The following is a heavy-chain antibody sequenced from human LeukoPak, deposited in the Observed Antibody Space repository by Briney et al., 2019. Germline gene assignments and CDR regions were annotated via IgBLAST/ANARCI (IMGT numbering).Heavy chain of an antibody. Sequence: PSETLSLTCTVSGGSISSGGYYWSWSRQHPGKGLEWIGCIYYSGSTYYNPSLKSRVTISVDTSKNQFSLKLSSVTAADTAVYYCARDRIGPWFDYRGQGTLVTVSS. CDR2: IYYSGST. J-gene: IGHJ4*02. CDR3: ARDRIGPWFDY. D-gene: IGHD1-26*01. V-gene: IGHV4-31*03. CDR1: GGSISSGGYY.